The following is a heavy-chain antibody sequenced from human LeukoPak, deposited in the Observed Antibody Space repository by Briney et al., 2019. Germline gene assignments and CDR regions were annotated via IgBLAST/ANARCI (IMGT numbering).Heavy chain of an antibody. Sequence: GGSLRLSCAASGFTFSSYSMNWVRQAPGKGLEWVSSISSSSSYIYYADSVKGRFTISRDNAKNSLYLQMNSLRAEDTAVYYCARDLSAGYSSSWYNWFDPWGQGTLVTVSS. J-gene: IGHJ5*02. CDR3: ARDLSAGYSSSWYNWFDP. CDR1: GFTFSSYS. CDR2: ISSSSSYI. D-gene: IGHD6-13*01. V-gene: IGHV3-21*01.